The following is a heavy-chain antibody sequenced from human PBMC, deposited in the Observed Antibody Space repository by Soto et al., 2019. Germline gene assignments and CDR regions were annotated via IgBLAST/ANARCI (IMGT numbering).Heavy chain of an antibody. V-gene: IGHV3-74*01. CDR3: ARGDYYNSGNLSPGH. Sequence: EVQLVESGGDLVQPGGSLRLSCAASGFIFSNYWMHWVRQAPGKGLVWVSRIYSDGTSTSYADSVKGRFTISRDNAKNKLYLQMNSLRAEDTAVYYCARGDYYNSGNLSPGHWGQGTLVIVSS. D-gene: IGHD3-10*01. CDR2: IYSDGTST. J-gene: IGHJ1*01. CDR1: GFIFSNYW.